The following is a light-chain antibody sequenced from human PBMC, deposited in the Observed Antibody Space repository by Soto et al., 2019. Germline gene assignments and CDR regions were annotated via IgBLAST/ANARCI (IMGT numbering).Light chain of an antibody. CDR2: EGS. V-gene: IGLV2-23*01. CDR3: CSYAGSTTFVV. J-gene: IGLJ2*01. CDR1: SSDVGSHNL. Sequence: QSVLTQPASVSGSPGQSITISCTGTSSDVGSHNLVSWYQQHPGKAPKLMIYEGSKRPSGVSNRFSGSKSGNTASLTIPGLQAEDEADYYCCSYAGSTTFVVFGGGTQLPVL.